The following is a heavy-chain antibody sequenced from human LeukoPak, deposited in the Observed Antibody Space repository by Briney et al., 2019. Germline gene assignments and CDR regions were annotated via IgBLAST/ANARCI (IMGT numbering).Heavy chain of an antibody. D-gene: IGHD6-13*01. CDR2: IYYSGST. J-gene: IGHJ4*02. Sequence: PSETLSLTCTVSGGSISSYYWSWIRQPPGKGLEWIGYIYYSGSTNYNPSLKSRVTISVDASKNQFSLKLSSVIAADTAVYYCAAIAAAGTEWGQGTLVTVSS. CDR1: GGSISSYY. V-gene: IGHV4-59*01. CDR3: AAIAAAGTE.